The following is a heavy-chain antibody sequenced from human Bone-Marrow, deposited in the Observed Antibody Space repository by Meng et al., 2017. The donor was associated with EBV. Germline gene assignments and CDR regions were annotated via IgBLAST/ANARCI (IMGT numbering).Heavy chain of an antibody. J-gene: IGHJ5*02. CDR1: GFTFSSYS. D-gene: IGHD2-2*01. Sequence: EVQLVESGGGLVKPGGFLSLSCAASGFTFSSYSMNWVRQAPGKGLEWVSSISSSSSYIYYADSVKGRFTISRDNAKNSLYLQMNSLRAEDTAVYYCARGLSVVPTDGWWFDPWGQGTLVTVSS. CDR2: ISSSSSYI. V-gene: IGHV3-21*01. CDR3: ARGLSVVPTDGWWFDP.